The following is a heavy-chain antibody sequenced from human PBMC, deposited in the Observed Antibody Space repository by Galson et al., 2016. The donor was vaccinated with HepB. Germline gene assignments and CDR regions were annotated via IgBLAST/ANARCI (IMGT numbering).Heavy chain of an antibody. CDR1: GFSFSKYT. V-gene: IGHV3-21*06. Sequence: SLRLSCAASGFSFSKYTMNWVRQAPGKGLEWVSSISTSSSYISYADSLKGRFTISRDNAKTSLYLQMTSLRAEDTAVYYCARRDYYYYGMDVWGQGTTVFVSS. CDR2: ISTSSSYI. J-gene: IGHJ6*02. CDR3: ARRDYYYYGMDV.